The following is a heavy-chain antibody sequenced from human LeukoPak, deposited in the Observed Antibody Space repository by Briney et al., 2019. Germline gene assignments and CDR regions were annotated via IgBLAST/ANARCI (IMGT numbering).Heavy chain of an antibody. CDR3: ARGSVVAAQYYFDY. J-gene: IGHJ4*02. CDR2: IYYSGST. D-gene: IGHD2-15*01. CDR1: GGSISRYY. V-gene: IGHV4-59*01. Sequence: PSETLSLTCTVSGGSISRYYWSWIRQPPGTGLEWIGYIYYSGSTNYNPSLKSRVTISVDTSKNQFSLKLSSVTAADTAVYYCARGSVVAAQYYFDYWGQGTLVTVSS.